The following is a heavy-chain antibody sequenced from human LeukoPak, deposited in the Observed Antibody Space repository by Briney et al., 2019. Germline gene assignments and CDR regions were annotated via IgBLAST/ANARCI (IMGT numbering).Heavy chain of an antibody. J-gene: IGHJ4*02. Sequence: SETLSLTCTVSGGSISSSSYYWGWIRQAPGKGLEWIGSIYYSGSTYYNPSLKSRVTISVDTSKNQFSLRLSSVTAADTAVYYCARHRTPSRITISGVVRYYFDYWGQRTLVTVSS. V-gene: IGHV4-39*01. CDR2: IYYSGST. CDR3: ARHRTPSRITISGVVRYYFDY. CDR1: GGSISSSSYY. D-gene: IGHD3-3*01.